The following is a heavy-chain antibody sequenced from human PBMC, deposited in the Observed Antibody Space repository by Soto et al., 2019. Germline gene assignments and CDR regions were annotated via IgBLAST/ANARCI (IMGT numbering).Heavy chain of an antibody. Sequence: GGSLRLSCAASGFTVGSYAMTWVRQAPGKGLEWVSGSSGSGDETYYADSVKGRFTVSRDNSKNTLYLQMNSLRAEDTALYYCAYRLATTLVTRSLVYWGHGTLVTVSS. CDR1: GFTVGSYA. CDR2: SSGSGDET. CDR3: AYRLATTLVTRSLVY. D-gene: IGHD4-17*01. J-gene: IGHJ4*01. V-gene: IGHV3-23*01.